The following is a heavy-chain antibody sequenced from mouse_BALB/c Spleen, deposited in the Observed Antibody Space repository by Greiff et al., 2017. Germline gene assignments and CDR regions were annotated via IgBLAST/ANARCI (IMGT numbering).Heavy chain of an antibody. Sequence: VQLQQSGPELVKPGASVKISCKASGYAFSSSWMNWVKQRPGQGLEWIGRIYPGDGDTNYNGKFKGKATLTADKSSSTAYMQLSSLTSVDSAVYFCARGRITYFDYWGQGTTLTVSS. CDR3: ARGRITYFDY. J-gene: IGHJ2*01. D-gene: IGHD1-1*01. CDR2: IYPGDGDT. V-gene: IGHV1-82*01. CDR1: GYAFSSSW.